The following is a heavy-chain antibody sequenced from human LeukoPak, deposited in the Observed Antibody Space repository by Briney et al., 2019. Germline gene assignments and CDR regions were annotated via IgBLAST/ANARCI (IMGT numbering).Heavy chain of an antibody. D-gene: IGHD1-26*01. Sequence: GGSLSLSCTASGXTFGDYALSWVRQAPGKGLEWVGLIRSKAYGGTKEYAASVKGRFTILRDDSKSIAYLQMNSLKTEDTAVYYCTRDSGGDTGDYWGQGTLVTVSS. V-gene: IGHV3-49*04. CDR3: TRDSGGDTGDY. CDR2: IRSKAYGGTK. CDR1: GXTFGDYA. J-gene: IGHJ4*02.